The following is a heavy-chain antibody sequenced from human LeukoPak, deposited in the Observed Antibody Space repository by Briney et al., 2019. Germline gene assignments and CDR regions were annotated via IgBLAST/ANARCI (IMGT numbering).Heavy chain of an antibody. CDR1: GFTFSSYG. CDR2: IRYDGSNK. Sequence: GGSLRLSCAASGFTFSSYGMHWVRQAPGKGLEWVAFIRYDGSNKYYADSVKGRFTISRDNAKNSLYLQMNSLRAEDTAVYYCARDYRLLWFGESRAYFDYWGQGTLVAVSS. V-gene: IGHV3-30*02. CDR3: ARDYRLLWFGESRAYFDY. D-gene: IGHD3-10*01. J-gene: IGHJ4*02.